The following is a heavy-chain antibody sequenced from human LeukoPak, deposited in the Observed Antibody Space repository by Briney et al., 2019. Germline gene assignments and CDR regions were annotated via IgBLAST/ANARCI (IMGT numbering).Heavy chain of an antibody. D-gene: IGHD6-19*01. CDR1: GFTFSSYW. J-gene: IGHJ4*02. V-gene: IGHV3-7*01. CDR2: IKQDGSEK. Sequence: GGSLRLSCAASGFTFSSYWMSWVRQAPGKGLEWVANIKQDGSEKYYVDSVKGRFTISRDNAKNSLYLQMNSLRAEDTAVYYCARGQFRRSSGWYPDYWGQGTLVTVSS. CDR3: ARGQFRRSSGWYPDY.